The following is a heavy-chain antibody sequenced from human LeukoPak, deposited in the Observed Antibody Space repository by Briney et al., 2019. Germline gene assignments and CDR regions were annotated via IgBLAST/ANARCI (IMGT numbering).Heavy chain of an antibody. CDR1: GITLSNYG. Sequence: GGSLRLSCAVSGITLSNYGMSWVRQAPGKGLEWVAGISDSGGSTNYADSVKGRFTISRDNPKNTLYLQMNSLRAEDTAVYYCARSGRYSSGWRNYYYMDVWGKGTTVTVSS. D-gene: IGHD6-25*01. V-gene: IGHV3-23*01. CDR3: ARSGRYSSGWRNYYYMDV. CDR2: ISDSGGST. J-gene: IGHJ6*03.